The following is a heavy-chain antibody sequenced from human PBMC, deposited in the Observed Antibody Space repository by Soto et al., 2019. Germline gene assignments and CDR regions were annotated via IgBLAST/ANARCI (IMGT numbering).Heavy chain of an antibody. CDR2: ISGSGGST. Sequence: GGSLRLSCAASGFTFNNYAMNWVRQAPGKGLEWVSAISGSGGSTYYADSVKGRFTISRDNSKNTLYLQMNSLRADDTAVYYYAREDRIVGSSYGIDYWGQGNPGTGSS. D-gene: IGHD5-18*01. CDR1: GFTFNNYA. J-gene: IGHJ4*02. CDR3: AREDRIVGSSYGIDY. V-gene: IGHV3-23*01.